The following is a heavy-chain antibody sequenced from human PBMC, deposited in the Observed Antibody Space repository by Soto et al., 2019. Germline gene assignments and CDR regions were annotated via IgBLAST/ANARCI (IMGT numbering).Heavy chain of an antibody. J-gene: IGHJ2*01. CDR2: IYWNDDK. V-gene: IGHV2-5*01. CDR3: AHRGRGVVGATMVWYFDL. CDR1: GFSLSTSGVG. Sequence: QITLKESGPTLVKPTQTLTLTCTFSGFSLSTSGVGVGWIRQPPGKALEWLALIYWNDDKRYSPSLKSRLTNTKDTSKNQGVLKMTHMEPVDTATYYCAHRGRGVVGATMVWYFDLWGRGTLVTVSS. D-gene: IGHD1-26*01.